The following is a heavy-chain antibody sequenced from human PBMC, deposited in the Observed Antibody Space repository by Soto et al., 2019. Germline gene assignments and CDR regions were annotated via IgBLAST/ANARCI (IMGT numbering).Heavy chain of an antibody. CDR3: ARGPFTIFGEGYFDY. J-gene: IGHJ4*02. CDR1: GFTVSSNY. D-gene: IGHD3-3*01. Sequence: LRLSCAASGFTVSSNYMSWVRQAPGKGLEWVSVIYSGGSTYYADSVKGRFTTSRDNSKNTLYLQMNSLRAEDTAVYYCARGPFTIFGEGYFDYWGQGTLVTVSS. CDR2: IYSGGST. V-gene: IGHV3-53*01.